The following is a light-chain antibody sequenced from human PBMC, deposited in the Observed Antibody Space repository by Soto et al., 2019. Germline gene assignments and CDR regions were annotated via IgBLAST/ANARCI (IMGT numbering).Light chain of an antibody. Sequence: EIVMTQSPLSLPVTPGEPASISCRSSQSLLHSNGYNYLDWYLQKPGQSPQLLSYLGSNRASGVPDRFSGRGSGTDFTLKISRVEAEDVGVYYCLQALQTTWTFGQGTKVDIK. CDR2: LGS. V-gene: IGKV2-28*01. CDR1: QSLLHSNGYNY. CDR3: LQALQTTWT. J-gene: IGKJ1*01.